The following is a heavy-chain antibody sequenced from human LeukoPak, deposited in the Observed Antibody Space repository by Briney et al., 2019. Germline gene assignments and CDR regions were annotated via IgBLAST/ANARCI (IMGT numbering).Heavy chain of an antibody. CDR3: ARDRDYDFWSGHITYYYYYMDV. J-gene: IGHJ6*03. CDR2: INPNSGGT. D-gene: IGHD3-3*01. V-gene: IGHV1-2*02. Sequence: GASVKVSCKASGYTFTGYYMHWVRQAPGQGLEWMGWINPNSGGTNYAQKFQGRVTMTRDTSISTAYMELSRLRSDDTAVYYCARDRDYDFWSGHITYYYYYMDVWGKGTTVTVSS. CDR1: GYTFTGYY.